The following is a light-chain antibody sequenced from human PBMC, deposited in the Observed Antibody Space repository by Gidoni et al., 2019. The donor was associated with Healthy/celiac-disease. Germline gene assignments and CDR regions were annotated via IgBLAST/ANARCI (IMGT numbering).Light chain of an antibody. Sequence: EIVMTQSPATLSVSPGERATLSCRASQSVSSNLAWYQQKPGQAPRLLIYGASTRATGIPGRFSGSGSGTEFTLTISSLQSADFAVYYCQQYNNWPQTFGQGTKLEIK. CDR3: QQYNNWPQT. V-gene: IGKV3-15*01. CDR1: QSVSSN. CDR2: GAS. J-gene: IGKJ2*01.